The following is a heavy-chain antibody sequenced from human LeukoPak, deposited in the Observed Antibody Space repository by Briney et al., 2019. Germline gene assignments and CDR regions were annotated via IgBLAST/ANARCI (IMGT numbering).Heavy chain of an antibody. Sequence: GSLSLYCAAAGFTFTTAWLSWVRPAPGQRWEWVSDVSGGGETTYYAHSVKGRFTISRDSSQNTLFLQMNSLRAEDTAAYYWAKDGGRYTSGYYGHWGQGTLVTVSS. CDR2: VSGGGETT. CDR1: GFTFTTAW. D-gene: IGHD3-22*01. CDR3: AKDGGRYTSGYYGH. V-gene: IGHV3-23*01. J-gene: IGHJ4*02.